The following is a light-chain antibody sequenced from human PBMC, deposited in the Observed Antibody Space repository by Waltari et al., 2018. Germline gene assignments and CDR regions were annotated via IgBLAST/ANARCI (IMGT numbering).Light chain of an antibody. J-gene: IGLJ1*01. V-gene: IGLV2-23*01. Sequence: QSALTQPASVSGSPGQSITISCTGTSSDIGKFNHVSWYPQHPGKAPKLVFFEDDKRPFGGSCRFSASKSGNTASLIIAGLQVDDEADYFCCSYAGDVTYVFGAGTKVTVL. CDR1: SSDIGKFNH. CDR3: CSYAGDVTYV. CDR2: EDD.